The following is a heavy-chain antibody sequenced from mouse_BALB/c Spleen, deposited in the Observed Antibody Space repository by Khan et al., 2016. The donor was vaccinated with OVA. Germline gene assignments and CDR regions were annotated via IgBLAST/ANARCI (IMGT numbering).Heavy chain of an antibody. D-gene: IGHD1-2*01. Sequence: QVRLQQSGAELARPGASVKLSCKASGYTFTDYYINWVKQRTGQGLEWIGEISPGSGDTYYNENFKGKATLTADKSSTTAYMQLSSLTSEASAVYFCARRNYFGYTFAYWGQGTLVTVSA. CDR2: ISPGSGDT. CDR1: GYTFTDYY. CDR3: ARRNYFGYTFAY. V-gene: IGHV1-77*01. J-gene: IGHJ3*01.